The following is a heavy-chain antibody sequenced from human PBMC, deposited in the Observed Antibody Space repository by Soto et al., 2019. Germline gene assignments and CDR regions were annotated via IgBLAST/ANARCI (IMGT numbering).Heavy chain of an antibody. CDR2: IKEDGSEE. V-gene: IGHV3-7*01. D-gene: IGHD3-10*02. CDR3: ARDVHYFDY. J-gene: IGHJ4*02. CDR1: GLTFSRYW. Sequence: GGSLRLSCAASGLTFSRYWMGWVRQAPGKGLEWVANIKEDGSEENHADSVKGRFTISRDNAKNSLYLQMNSLRAEDTAVYYCARDVHYFDYWGQGALVTVSS.